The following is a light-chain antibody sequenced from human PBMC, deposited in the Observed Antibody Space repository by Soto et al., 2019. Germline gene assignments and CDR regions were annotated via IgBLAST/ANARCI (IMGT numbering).Light chain of an antibody. CDR3: QQYNNWPPIT. CDR1: QSVNSRY. J-gene: IGKJ5*01. Sequence: EIVLTQSPGTLSLSPGERATLSCRASQSVNSRYLAWYQQKPGQAPRLLIYGASTRATGIPARFSGSGSGTEFALTISSLQSEDFAVYYCQQYNNWPPITFGQGTRLEIK. CDR2: GAS. V-gene: IGKV3-15*01.